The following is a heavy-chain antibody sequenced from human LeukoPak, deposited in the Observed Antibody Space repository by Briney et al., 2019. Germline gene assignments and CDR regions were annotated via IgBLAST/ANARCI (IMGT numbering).Heavy chain of an antibody. V-gene: IGHV3-21*01. Sequence: GGSLRLSCAASGFTFSSYSMNWVRQAPGKGLEWVPSISSSSSYIYYADSVKGRFTISRDNAKNSLYLQMNSLRAEDTAVYYCARAYSSGWSRVAFDIWGQGTMVTVSS. D-gene: IGHD6-19*01. J-gene: IGHJ3*02. CDR3: ARAYSSGWSRVAFDI. CDR2: ISSSSSYI. CDR1: GFTFSSYS.